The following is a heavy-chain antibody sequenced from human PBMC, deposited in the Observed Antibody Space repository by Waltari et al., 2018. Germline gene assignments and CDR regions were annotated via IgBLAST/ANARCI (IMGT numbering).Heavy chain of an antibody. CDR2: INWNGGST. D-gene: IGHD6-6*01. CDR3: ARIRVYSSSSYYFDY. Sequence: EVQLVESVGGVVRPGGSLRLSCAASGFTFDDYGMSWVRQAPGKGLEWVSGINWNGGSTGYADSVKGRFTISRDNAKNSLYLQMNSLRAEDTALYHCARIRVYSSSSYYFDYWGQGTLVTVSS. CDR1: GFTFDDYG. V-gene: IGHV3-20*01. J-gene: IGHJ4*02.